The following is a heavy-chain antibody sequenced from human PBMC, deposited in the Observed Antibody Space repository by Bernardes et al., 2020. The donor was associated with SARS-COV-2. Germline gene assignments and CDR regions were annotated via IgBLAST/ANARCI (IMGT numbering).Heavy chain of an antibody. Sequence: AAVKDSCKSSGYTFTDYYIHWVRQAPGQGLEWMGWINPNSGGTNYDQKFQGRVTMTRDTYFRTAYMELSRLRSDDTAVYYCARGSWLDFWGQGARVTVSS. CDR1: GYTFTDYY. D-gene: IGHD6-13*01. J-gene: IGHJ4*02. CDR2: INPNSGGT. V-gene: IGHV1-2*02. CDR3: ARGSWLDF.